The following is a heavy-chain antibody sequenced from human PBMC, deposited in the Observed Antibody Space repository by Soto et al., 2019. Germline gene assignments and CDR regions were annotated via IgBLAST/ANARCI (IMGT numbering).Heavy chain of an antibody. D-gene: IGHD3-22*01. CDR1: GGTFSSYA. CDR3: AREAMIDHKIDY. V-gene: IGHV1-69*06. CDR2: IIPIFGTA. Sequence: GASVKVSCKASGGTFSSYAISWVRQAPGQGLEWMGGIIPIFGTANYAQKFQGRVTITADKSTSTAYMELSSLRSKDTAVYYCAREAMIDHKIDYWGQGTLVTVSS. J-gene: IGHJ4*02.